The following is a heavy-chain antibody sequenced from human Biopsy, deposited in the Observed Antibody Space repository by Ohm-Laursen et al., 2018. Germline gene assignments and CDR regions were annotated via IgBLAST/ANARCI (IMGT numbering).Heavy chain of an antibody. Sequence: SLRLSCAASGFTVSSKYMSWVRQAPGKGLEWVSVIYSGGSTYYADSVKGRFTISRDNSKNTLYLQMNSLRAEDTAVYYCARGGIAVAGTNFDYWGQGTLVTVSS. J-gene: IGHJ4*02. CDR2: IYSGGST. CDR3: ARGGIAVAGTNFDY. D-gene: IGHD6-19*01. CDR1: GFTVSSKY. V-gene: IGHV3-66*01.